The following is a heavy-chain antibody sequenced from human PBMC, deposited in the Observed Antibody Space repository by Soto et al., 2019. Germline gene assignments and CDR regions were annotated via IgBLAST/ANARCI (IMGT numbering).Heavy chain of an antibody. V-gene: IGHV4-59*01. CDR2: VYHTGNT. CDR3: AREQYNWKL. CDR1: GVSITPYY. J-gene: IGHJ4*02. D-gene: IGHD1-20*01. Sequence: SETLSLTCTVSGVSITPYYWTWIRRPPGKGLEWIGYVYHTGNTYYNPSLKSRVTISLDTSKNQVSLRLKSVTAADAAVYYCAREQYNWKLWGQGTLVTVSS.